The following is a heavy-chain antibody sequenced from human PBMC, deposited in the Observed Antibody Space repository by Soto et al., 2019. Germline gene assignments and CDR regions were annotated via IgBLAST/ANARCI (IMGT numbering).Heavy chain of an antibody. V-gene: IGHV4-34*01. J-gene: IGHJ5*02. Sequence: SETLSLTCAVYGGSFSGYYWSWIRQPPGKGLEWIGEINHSGSTNYNPSLKSRATISVDTSKNQFSLKLSSVTAADTAVYYCARGCPYCSGGSCYFCDWFDPWGQGTLVTVSS. CDR3: ARGCPYCSGGSCYFCDWFDP. D-gene: IGHD2-15*01. CDR1: GGSFSGYY. CDR2: INHSGST.